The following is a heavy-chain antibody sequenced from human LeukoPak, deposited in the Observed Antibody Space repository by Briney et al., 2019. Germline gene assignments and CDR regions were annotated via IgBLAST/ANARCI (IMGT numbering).Heavy chain of an antibody. D-gene: IGHD3-22*01. CDR3: AKGGQDSSGFGDY. CDR2: ISWDGGST. J-gene: IGHJ4*02. Sequence: GGSLRLSCAASGFTVSSNYMSWVRQAPGKGLEWVSLISWDGGSTYYADSVKGRFTISRDNSKNSLYLQMNSLRAEDTALYYCAKGGQDSSGFGDYWGQGTLVTVSS. V-gene: IGHV3-43D*03. CDR1: GFTVSSNY.